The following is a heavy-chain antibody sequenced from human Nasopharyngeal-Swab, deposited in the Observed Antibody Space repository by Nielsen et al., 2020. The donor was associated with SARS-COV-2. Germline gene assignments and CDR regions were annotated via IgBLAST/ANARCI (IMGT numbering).Heavy chain of an antibody. J-gene: IGHJ4*02. V-gene: IGHV3-7*05. Sequence: VSQMHGKGLEWVANIKQDGSQKYYVDSVKGRFTISRDNAKNSLYLQMNSLRAEDTAVYYCARAIAAAGSYWGRGTLVTVSS. CDR2: IKQDGSQK. CDR3: ARAIAAAGSY. D-gene: IGHD6-13*01.